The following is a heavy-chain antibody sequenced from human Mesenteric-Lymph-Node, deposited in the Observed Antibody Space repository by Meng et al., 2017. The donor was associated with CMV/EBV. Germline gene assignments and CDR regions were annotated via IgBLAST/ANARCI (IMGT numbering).Heavy chain of an antibody. CDR2: INPKTGGR. Sequence: QVQLVQSGAEVKKPEALVRVSCQAFGYAFIDYYKNRVRQAPGQGLEWMGRINPKTGGRSHAQNFQGRVTRTRDTSINAAYMEVNRLNSDDTAMYYCARDRDTDWYSPFDYWGPGTLVTVSS. D-gene: IGHD3-9*01. V-gene: IGHV1-2*06. CDR3: ARDRDTDWYSPFDY. J-gene: IGHJ4*02. CDR1: GYAFIDYY.